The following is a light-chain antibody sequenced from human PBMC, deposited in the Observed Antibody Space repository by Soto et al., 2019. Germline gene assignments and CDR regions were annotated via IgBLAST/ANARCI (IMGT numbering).Light chain of an antibody. CDR3: QQGHNWPLT. CDR2: SAS. Sequence: EIVMTQSPATLSVSPGERATLSCRASQSISTELAWYQQKPGQPPRLLIYSASTRATAVPARFTASGSGSEFTLTISGLQSEDFAVYYCQQGHNWPLTVGQGTRLEI. CDR1: QSISTE. V-gene: IGKV3-15*01. J-gene: IGKJ2*01.